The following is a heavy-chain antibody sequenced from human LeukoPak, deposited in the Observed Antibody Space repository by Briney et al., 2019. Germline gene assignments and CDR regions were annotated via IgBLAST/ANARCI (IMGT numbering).Heavy chain of an antibody. V-gene: IGHV3-33*01. CDR2: IWYDGSNK. CDR3: AREQWELRGLGYYYYYYGMDV. CDR1: GFTFSSYG. J-gene: IGHJ6*02. Sequence: PGGSLRLSCAASGFTFSSYGMHWVRQAPGKGLEWVAVIWYDGSNKYYADSVKGRFTISRDNSKNTLYLQMNSLRAEDTAVYYCAREQWELRGLGYYYYYYGMDVWGQGTTVTVSS. D-gene: IGHD1-26*01.